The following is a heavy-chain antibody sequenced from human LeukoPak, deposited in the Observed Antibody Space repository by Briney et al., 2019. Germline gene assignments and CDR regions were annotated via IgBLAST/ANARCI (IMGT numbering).Heavy chain of an antibody. J-gene: IGHJ6*02. CDR3: ARSVTYPYYYGMDV. CDR2: IWYDGSNK. V-gene: IGHV3-33*01. D-gene: IGHD3-16*01. Sequence: PGGSLRLSCAASGFTFSSYGMHWVRQAPGKGLEWVAVIWYDGSNKYYADSVKGRFTISRDNAKNSLYLQMNSLRAEDTAVYYCARSVTYPYYYGMDVWGQGTTVTVSS. CDR1: GFTFSSYG.